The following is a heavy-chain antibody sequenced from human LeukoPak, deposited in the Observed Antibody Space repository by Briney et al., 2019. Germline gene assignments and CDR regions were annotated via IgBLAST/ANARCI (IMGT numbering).Heavy chain of an antibody. D-gene: IGHD5-24*01. V-gene: IGHV3-15*01. Sequence: GGSLRLSCAASGFTFSNAWMSWVRQAPGKGLEWVGRIKSKTDGGTTDYAAPVKGRFTISRDDSKNTLYLQMNSLKTEDTAVYYCTTGRRRRDGYNYGGDYWGQGTLVTVSS. CDR1: GFTFSNAW. CDR2: IKSKTDGGTT. J-gene: IGHJ4*02. CDR3: TTGRRRRDGYNYGGDY.